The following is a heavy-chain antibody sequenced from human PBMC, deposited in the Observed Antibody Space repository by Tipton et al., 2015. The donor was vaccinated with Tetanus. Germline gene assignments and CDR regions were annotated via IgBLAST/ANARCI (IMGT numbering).Heavy chain of an antibody. J-gene: IGHJ4*02. CDR3: ARRRGGYCTNGVCFGAFDY. Sequence: TLSLTCAVYGGSFSGYYWSWIRQPPGKGLEWIGEINHSGSTNYNPSLKSRVTISVDTSKNQLSLKLSSVAAADPAVYYCARRRGGYCTNGVCFGAFDYWGQGTLVTVSS. CDR2: INHSGST. D-gene: IGHD2-8*01. V-gene: IGHV4-34*01. CDR1: GGSFSGYY.